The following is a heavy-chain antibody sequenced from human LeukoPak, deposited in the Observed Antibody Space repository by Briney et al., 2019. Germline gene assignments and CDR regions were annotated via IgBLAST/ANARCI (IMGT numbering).Heavy chain of an antibody. CDR3: ATHSLSSSWYDY. J-gene: IGHJ4*02. V-gene: IGHV1-2*02. D-gene: IGHD6-13*01. CDR1: GYTFTGYY. CDR2: INPNSGGT. Sequence: GASVKVSCKASGYTFTGYYTHWVRQAPGQGLEWMGWINPNSGGTNYAQKFQGRVTMTRDTSISTAYMELSRLRSDDTAVYYCATHSLSSSWYDYWGQGTLVTVSS.